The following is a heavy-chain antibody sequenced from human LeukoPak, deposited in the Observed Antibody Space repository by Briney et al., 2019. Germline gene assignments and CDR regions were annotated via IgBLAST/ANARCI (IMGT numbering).Heavy chain of an antibody. CDR3: ARGVVVVPAATTTGIHDY. Sequence: SETLSLTCAVYGGSFSGYYWSWIRQSPGKGLEWIAEIHYSGSASYNPSLKSRVTISGDPSKNQVSLKLSSVTAADTAVYYCARGVVVVPAATTTGIHDYWGQGTLVTVSS. D-gene: IGHD2-2*01. CDR2: IHYSGSA. CDR1: GGSFSGYY. V-gene: IGHV4-34*01. J-gene: IGHJ4*02.